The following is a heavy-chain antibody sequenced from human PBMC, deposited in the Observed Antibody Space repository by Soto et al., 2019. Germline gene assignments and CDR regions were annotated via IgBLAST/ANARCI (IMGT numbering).Heavy chain of an antibody. V-gene: IGHV4-31*03. CDR2: MHYSGLT. Sequence: QVQLQESGPGLVMPSQTLSLTCTVSGGSISSGSHYWSWIRQNPGKGLEWIGYMHYSGLTYFNPSLKSRVTISLDTSNNHFALNLGSVTAADTDVYYCARKPNSLYYFDFWGQGTLVTVSS. J-gene: IGHJ4*02. CDR1: GGSISSGSHY. CDR3: ARKPNSLYYFDF.